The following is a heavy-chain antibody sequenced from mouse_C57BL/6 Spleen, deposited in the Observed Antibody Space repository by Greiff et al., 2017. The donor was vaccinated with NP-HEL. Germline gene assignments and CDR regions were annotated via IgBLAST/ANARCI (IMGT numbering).Heavy chain of an antibody. V-gene: IGHV1-69*01. Sequence: QVQLQQSGAELVMPGASVKLSCKASGYTFTSYWMHWVKQRPGQGLEWIGEIDPSDSYTNYNQKFKGKSTLTVDKSSSTAYMQLSSLTSEDSAVYYCARGYSNYIDYWGQGTTLTVSS. CDR2: IDPSDSYT. D-gene: IGHD2-5*01. CDR3: ARGYSNYIDY. J-gene: IGHJ2*01. CDR1: GYTFTSYW.